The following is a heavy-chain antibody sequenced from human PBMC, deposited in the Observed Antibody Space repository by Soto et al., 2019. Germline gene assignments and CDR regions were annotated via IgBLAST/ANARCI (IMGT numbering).Heavy chain of an antibody. CDR1: GFTFSSYA. D-gene: IGHD3-16*02. J-gene: IGHJ4*02. V-gene: IGHV3-23*01. CDR2: ISGSGGST. Sequence: PGGSLRLSCAASGFTFSSYAMSWVRQAPGKGLEWVSAISGSGGSTYYADSVKGRFTISRDNSKNTLYLQMNSLRAEDTAVYYCASTLHLGELSPALFFDYWGQGTLVTVSS. CDR3: ASTLHLGELSPALFFDY.